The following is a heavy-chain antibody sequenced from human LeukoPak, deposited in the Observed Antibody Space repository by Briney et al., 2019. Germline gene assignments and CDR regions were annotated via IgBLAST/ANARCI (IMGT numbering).Heavy chain of an antibody. CDR1: GFTFSSYG. CDR3: AKAHFDY. J-gene: IGHJ4*02. V-gene: IGHV3-30*18. Sequence: PGGSLRLSCAASGFTFSSYGMHWVRQAPGKGLEWVAVISYDGSNKYYADSVKGRFTISRDNSKNTLYLQMNSLRAEVTAVYYCAKAHFDYWGQGTLVTVSS. CDR2: ISYDGSNK.